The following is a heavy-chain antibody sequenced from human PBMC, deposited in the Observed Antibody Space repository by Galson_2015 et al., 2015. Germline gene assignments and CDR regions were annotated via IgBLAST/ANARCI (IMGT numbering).Heavy chain of an antibody. Sequence: QSGAEVKKPGESLMISCKGSGYSFRRYWVGWGRQMPGKGLEGMGIIYLGDSDARYSPSFQGQVTMSADKSISTAYLQWSSLKASDTAMYYCARLGTGSYSDGAFDIWGQGTMVTVSS. CDR2: IYLGDSDA. V-gene: IGHV5-51*01. J-gene: IGHJ3*02. CDR3: ARLGTGSYSDGAFDI. CDR1: GYSFRRYW. D-gene: IGHD1-26*01.